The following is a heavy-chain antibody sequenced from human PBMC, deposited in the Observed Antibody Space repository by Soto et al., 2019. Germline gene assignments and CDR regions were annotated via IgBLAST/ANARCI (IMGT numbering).Heavy chain of an antibody. J-gene: IGHJ4*02. D-gene: IGHD3-9*01. CDR2: ISDSGTIT. Sequence: EVQLLESGGGLVRPGGSLRLSCAASGFTFSSYAMTWVRQAPGKGLEWVSGISDSGTITYYADSVKGRFTVSRDNSKKTLYLQMNSLRGDDTGVYYCAKDRPTYDWLPAADYWGQGTLVTVSS. CDR3: AKDRPTYDWLPAADY. V-gene: IGHV3-23*01. CDR1: GFTFSSYA.